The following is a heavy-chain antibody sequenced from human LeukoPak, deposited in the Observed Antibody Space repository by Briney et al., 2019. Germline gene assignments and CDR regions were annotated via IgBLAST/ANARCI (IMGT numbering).Heavy chain of an antibody. D-gene: IGHD2-2*02. Sequence: PSETLSLTCTVSGGSISSGDYYWSWIRQPPGKGLEWIGYIYYSGSTYYNPSLKSRVTISVDTSKNQFSLKLSSVTAADTAVYYCARDPRDIVVVPAAIQGDYWGQGTLVTVSS. CDR2: IYYSGST. CDR3: ARDPRDIVVVPAAIQGDY. J-gene: IGHJ4*02. V-gene: IGHV4-30-4*08. CDR1: GGSISSGDYY.